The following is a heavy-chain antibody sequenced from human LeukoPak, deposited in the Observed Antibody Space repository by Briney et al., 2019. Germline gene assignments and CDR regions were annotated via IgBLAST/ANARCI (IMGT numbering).Heavy chain of an antibody. D-gene: IGHD1-26*01. V-gene: IGHV3-48*04. Sequence: PGGSLRLSCAASGFTFSSYSMNWVRQAPGKGLEWVSYISSSSSTIYYADSVKGRFTISRDNAKNSLYLQMNSLRAEDTAVYYCARDTTRDRRMYWGQGTLVTVSS. CDR1: GFTFSSYS. CDR2: ISSSSSTI. J-gene: IGHJ4*02. CDR3: ARDTTRDRRMY.